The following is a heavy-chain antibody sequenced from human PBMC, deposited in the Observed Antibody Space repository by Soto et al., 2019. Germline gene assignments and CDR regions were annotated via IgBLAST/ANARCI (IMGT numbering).Heavy chain of an antibody. CDR1: GGSLSGYY. J-gene: IGHJ5*02. Sequence: PSETLSLTCAVYGGSLSGYYWSWIRQPPGKGLEWIGEINRSGSTNYNPSLKSRVTISVDTSKNQFSLKLSSVTAADTAVYYCAREGYSYGYRGGYWFDPWGQGTLVTVSS. CDR3: AREGYSYGYRGGYWFDP. D-gene: IGHD5-18*01. V-gene: IGHV4-34*01. CDR2: INRSGST.